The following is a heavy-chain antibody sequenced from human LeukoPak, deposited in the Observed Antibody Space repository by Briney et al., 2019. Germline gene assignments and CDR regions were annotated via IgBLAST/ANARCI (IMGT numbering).Heavy chain of an antibody. CDR2: IRSKAYGGTT. V-gene: IGHV3-49*04. J-gene: IGHJ4*02. D-gene: IGHD4-17*01. CDR3: TRGGYDYESNY. CDR1: GFTFCDYA. Sequence: GGSLRLSCTASGFTFCDYAMSWVRQAPGKGLEWVGFIRSKAYGGTTEYAASVKGRFTISRDDSKSIAYLQMNSLKTEDTAVYYCTRGGYDYESNYWGQGTLVTVSS.